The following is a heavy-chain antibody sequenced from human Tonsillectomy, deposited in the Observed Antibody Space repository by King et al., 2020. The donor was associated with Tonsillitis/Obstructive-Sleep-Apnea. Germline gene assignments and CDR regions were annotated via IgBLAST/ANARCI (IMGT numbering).Heavy chain of an antibody. CDR2: ISKDGVNK. J-gene: IGHJ4*02. CDR1: GFTFSAYA. V-gene: IGHV3-30*04. CDR3: ARTRYYDTNRYYRDFDY. D-gene: IGHD3-22*01. Sequence: VQLVESGGGVVQPGRSLRLSCEVSGFTFSAYAMHWVRQAPGKGLEWVAVISKDGVNKNNTDSVKGRFTISRDNSKNTLYLQMNSLRAEDTAVYYCARTRYYDTNRYYRDFDYWGQVTLVTVSS.